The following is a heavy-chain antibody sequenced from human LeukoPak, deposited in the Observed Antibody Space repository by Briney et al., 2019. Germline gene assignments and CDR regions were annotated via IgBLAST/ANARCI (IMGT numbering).Heavy chain of an antibody. CDR2: SNHNGST. V-gene: IGHV4-34*01. CDR3: ARGLSDFWSGYLLDY. CDR1: GGSITSYY. J-gene: IGHJ4*02. D-gene: IGHD3-3*01. Sequence: SETLSLTCTVSGGSITSYYWSWIRQPPGKGLEWTGESNHNGSTNYNPSLKSPVSISVDTTKNQFSLKLSSVTAADTAVYYCARGLSDFWSGYLLDYWGQGTLVTVSS.